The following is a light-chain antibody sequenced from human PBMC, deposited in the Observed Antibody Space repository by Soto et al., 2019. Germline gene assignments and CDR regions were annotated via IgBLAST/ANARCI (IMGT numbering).Light chain of an antibody. CDR1: QTISTY. CDR3: QQSYNTPLT. V-gene: IGKV1-39*01. CDR2: DAS. Sequence: IEVTQSPSSLAASVGDRVTITCRASQTISTYVNWYRQKSGAAPELLIYDASTLQSGVPSRFRGGGSGTDFTLTISSVQLDDFATYYCQQSYNTPLTFGQGTKVEIK. J-gene: IGKJ1*01.